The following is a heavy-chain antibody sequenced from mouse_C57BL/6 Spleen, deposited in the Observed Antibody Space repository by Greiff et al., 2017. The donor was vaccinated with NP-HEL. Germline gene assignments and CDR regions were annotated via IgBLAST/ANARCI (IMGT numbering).Heavy chain of an antibody. J-gene: IGHJ4*01. D-gene: IGHD1-1*01. Sequence: VKLVESGPELVKPGASVKLSCKASGYTFTSYDINWVKQRPGQGLEWIGWIYPRDGSTKYNEKFKGKATLTVDTSSSTAYMELHSLTSEDSEVYCGARSGITTRVATDAMDYWGQGTSVTVSS. V-gene: IGHV1-85*01. CDR2: IYPRDGST. CDR3: ARSGITTRVATDAMDY. CDR1: GYTFTSYD.